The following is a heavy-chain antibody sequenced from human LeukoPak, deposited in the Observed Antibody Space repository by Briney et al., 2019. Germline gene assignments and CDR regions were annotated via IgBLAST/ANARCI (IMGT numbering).Heavy chain of an antibody. CDR1: GYTFTSYW. V-gene: IGHV5-51*01. D-gene: IGHD1-26*01. CDR3: ARQVGATLYFDY. CDR2: IHPGDSAT. Sequence: GESLKISCECSGYTFTSYWIGWVRQMPGKGLEWMGIIHPGDSATRYSPSFQGQVTISADKSISTAYLQWSSLKASDTAMYYCARQVGATLYFDYWGQGTLVTVSS. J-gene: IGHJ4*02.